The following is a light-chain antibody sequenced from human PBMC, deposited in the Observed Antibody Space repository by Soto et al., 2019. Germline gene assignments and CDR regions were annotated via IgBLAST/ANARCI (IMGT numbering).Light chain of an antibody. CDR3: CSYTSSATYV. CDR2: NVT. Sequence: QSALIQPPSVSGSPGQSVTISCTGTSSDVGSYDYVSWYQQHPGTVPKPMIYNVTTQPSGVPDRFSGSRSGNSASMTISGLQAEDEADYSCCSYTSSATYVFETRTKLTVL. CDR1: SSDVGSYDY. J-gene: IGLJ1*01. V-gene: IGLV2-11*01.